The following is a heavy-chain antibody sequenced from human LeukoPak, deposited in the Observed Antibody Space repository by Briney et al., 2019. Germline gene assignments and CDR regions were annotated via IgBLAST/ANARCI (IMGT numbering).Heavy chain of an antibody. CDR2: IKPDGSQK. CDR1: GLSFSGTW. D-gene: IGHD4/OR15-4a*01. Sequence: GGSLRLSCATSGLSFSGTWMTWVRQAPGKGLECVANIKPDGSQKYYLDSVKGRFTVSRDNAKNSLYLQMNSLRVEDTAIYFCASDLNGAGGWGQGTLVTVSS. J-gene: IGHJ4*02. CDR3: ASDLNGAGG. V-gene: IGHV3-7*01.